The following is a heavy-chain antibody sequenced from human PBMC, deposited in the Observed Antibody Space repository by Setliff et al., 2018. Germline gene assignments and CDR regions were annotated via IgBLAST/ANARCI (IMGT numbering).Heavy chain of an antibody. CDR2: INHSGST. CDR1: GGSFSGYY. V-gene: IGHV4-34*01. D-gene: IGHD3-3*01. J-gene: IGHJ4*02. CDR3: ARSPITIFGVVLHPLDY. Sequence: SETLSLTCAVYGGSFSGYYWSWIRQPPGKGLEWIGEINHSGSTNYNPSLKSRVTISVDTSKNQFSLKLSSVTAADTAVYYCARSPITIFGVVLHPLDYWGQGTLVTVSS.